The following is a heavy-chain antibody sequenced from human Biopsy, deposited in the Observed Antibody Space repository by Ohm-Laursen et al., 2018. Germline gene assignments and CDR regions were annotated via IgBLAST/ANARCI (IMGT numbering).Heavy chain of an antibody. CDR2: IYYSGST. CDR3: ARVGAGAPSIDYFDY. CDR1: GGSIGSFF. J-gene: IGHJ4*02. D-gene: IGHD1-26*01. V-gene: IGHV4-59*01. Sequence: TLSLTCAVSGGSIGSFFWSWIRQPPGKGLEWIGYIYYSGSTNYNPSLRSRVTSSVDRSKNQFSLELSSVTAADTAVYYCARVGAGAPSIDYFDYWGQGALDTVSS.